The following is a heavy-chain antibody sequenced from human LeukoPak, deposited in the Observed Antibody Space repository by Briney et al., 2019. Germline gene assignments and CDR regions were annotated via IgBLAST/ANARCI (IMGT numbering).Heavy chain of an antibody. D-gene: IGHD3-10*01. Sequence: ASVKVSCKASGYTFTGYYMHWVRQAPGQGPEWMGIINPSGGSTSYAQKFQGRVTMTRDTSTSTVYMELSSLRSEDTAVYYCARQSGSGSYFDYWAREPWSPSPQ. CDR1: GYTFTGYY. V-gene: IGHV1-46*01. J-gene: IGHJ4*02. CDR3: ARQSGSGSYFDY. CDR2: INPSGGST.